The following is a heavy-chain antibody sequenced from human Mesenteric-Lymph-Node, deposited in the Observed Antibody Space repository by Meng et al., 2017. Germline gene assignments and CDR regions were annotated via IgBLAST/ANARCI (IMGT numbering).Heavy chain of an antibody. CDR1: GFTFSNWA. D-gene: IGHD3-22*01. V-gene: IGHV3-23*01. CDR2: ISGSGEDT. Sequence: GESLKISCVASGFTFSNWAMSWVRQTPVKGLEWVSAISGSGEDTYYADSVKGRFTISRDNSKRTLYLQMNSLRAEDTAVYYCAKVTEDSGGYITTLGAFDIWGQGTMVTVSS. J-gene: IGHJ3*02. CDR3: AKVTEDSGGYITTLGAFDI.